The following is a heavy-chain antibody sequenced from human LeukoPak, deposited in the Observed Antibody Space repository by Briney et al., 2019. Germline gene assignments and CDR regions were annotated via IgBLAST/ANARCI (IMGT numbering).Heavy chain of an antibody. Sequence: PSETLSLTCTVSGGSISSYYWSWIRQPPGKGLEWIGYIYYSGSTNYNPSLKSRVTISVDTSKNQFSLKLSSVTAADTAVYYCASTRSNYYYGMDVWGQGTTVTVSS. CDR2: IYYSGST. V-gene: IGHV4-59*01. J-gene: IGHJ6*02. CDR1: GGSISSYY. CDR3: ASTRSNYYYGMDV.